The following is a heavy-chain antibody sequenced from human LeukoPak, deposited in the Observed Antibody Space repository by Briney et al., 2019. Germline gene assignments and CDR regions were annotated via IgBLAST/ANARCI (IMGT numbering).Heavy chain of an antibody. V-gene: IGHV4-59*01. D-gene: IGHD2-2*01. CDR2: IYYSGST. Sequence: SETLSLTCTVSGGSISSYYWSWLRQPPGKGLEWIGYIYYSGSTNYNPSLKSRVTISVDTSKNQFSLKLSSVTAADTAVYYCARGPSTQYYYYYMDVWGKGTTVTVSS. CDR3: ARGPSTQYYYYYMDV. J-gene: IGHJ6*03. CDR1: GGSISSYY.